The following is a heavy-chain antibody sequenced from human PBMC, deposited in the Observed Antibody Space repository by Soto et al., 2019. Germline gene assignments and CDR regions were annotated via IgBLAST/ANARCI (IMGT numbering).Heavy chain of an antibody. CDR1: GFTFSSYG. CDR2: IWYDGSNK. D-gene: IGHD2-2*01. Sequence: GGSLRLSCAASGFTFSSYGMHWVRQAPGKGLEWVAVIWYDGSNKYYADSVKGRFTISRDNSKNTLYLQMNSLRAEDTAVYYCARDSAGSSYSHYYYMDVWGKGTTVTVSS. V-gene: IGHV3-33*01. CDR3: ARDSAGSSYSHYYYMDV. J-gene: IGHJ6*03.